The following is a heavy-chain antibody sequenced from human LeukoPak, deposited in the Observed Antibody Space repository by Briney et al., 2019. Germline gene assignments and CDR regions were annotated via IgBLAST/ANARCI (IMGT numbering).Heavy chain of an antibody. Sequence: PGGSLRLSCAAPGFTFSGYETNWGRQAPGKGLERVSYISSGGTTLYYADSVKGRFTIARDNVKNSLYLQMNSLSAEDTGVYYCARVKGSGWYEVDYWGQGTLVTVSS. CDR2: ISSGGTTL. CDR1: GFTFSGYE. CDR3: ARVKGSGWYEVDY. V-gene: IGHV3-48*03. D-gene: IGHD6-19*01. J-gene: IGHJ4*02.